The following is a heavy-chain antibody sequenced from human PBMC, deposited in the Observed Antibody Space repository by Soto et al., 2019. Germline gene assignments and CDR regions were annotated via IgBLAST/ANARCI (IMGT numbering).Heavy chain of an antibody. D-gene: IGHD6-19*01. CDR1: GGSISSGGYS. CDR2: IYHSGST. CDR3: ASSGSSGWYCY. V-gene: IGHV4-30-2*01. Sequence: SETLSLTCTGSGGSISSGGYSWSWIRQPPGKGLEWIGYIYHSGSTYYNPSLKSRVTISVDRSKNQFSLKLSSVTAADTAVYYCASSGSSGWYCYWGQGTLVTVSS. J-gene: IGHJ4*02.